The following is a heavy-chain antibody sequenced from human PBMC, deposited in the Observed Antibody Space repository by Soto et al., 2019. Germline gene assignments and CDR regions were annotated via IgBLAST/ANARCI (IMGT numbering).Heavy chain of an antibody. V-gene: IGHV3-30-3*01. CDR3: AGLADRQYYYYGMDV. J-gene: IGHJ6*02. CDR2: ISYDGSNK. D-gene: IGHD3-3*02. CDR1: GFTFSSYA. Sequence: GGSLRLSCAASGFTFSSYAMHWVRQAPGKGLEWVAVISYDGSNKYYADSVKGRFTISRDNSKNTLYLQMNSLRAEDTAVYYCAGLADRQYYYYGMDVWGQGTTVTVSS.